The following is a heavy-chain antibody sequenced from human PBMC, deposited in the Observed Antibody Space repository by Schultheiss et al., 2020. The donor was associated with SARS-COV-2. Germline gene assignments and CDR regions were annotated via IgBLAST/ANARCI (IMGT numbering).Heavy chain of an antibody. CDR1: GGSFSGYY. D-gene: IGHD6-19*01. J-gene: IGHJ6*03. CDR2: INHSGST. V-gene: IGHV4-34*01. CDR3: ARGVGYSSGWYSDHYYYYYMDV. Sequence: SETLSLTCAVYGGSFSGYYWSWIRQPPGKGLEWIGEINHSGSTNYNPSLKSRVTISVDTSKNQFSLKLSSVTAADTAVYYCARGVGYSSGWYSDHYYYYYMDVWGKGTTVTVSS.